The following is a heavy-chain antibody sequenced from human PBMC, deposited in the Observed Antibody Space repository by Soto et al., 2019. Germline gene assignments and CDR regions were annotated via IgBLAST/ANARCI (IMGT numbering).Heavy chain of an antibody. J-gene: IGHJ4*02. CDR1: GGSFSVYY. CDR2: INHSGST. CDR3: ARARQITYYYDSSGYYTYYFDY. V-gene: IGHV4-34*01. D-gene: IGHD3-22*01. Sequence: SETLSVACAVYGGSFSVYYWSWIRQPPGKGLESIGEINHSGSTNYNPSLKSRVTISVDTSKNQFSLKLSSVTAADTAVYYCARARQITYYYDSSGYYTYYFDYWGQGTLVTVSS.